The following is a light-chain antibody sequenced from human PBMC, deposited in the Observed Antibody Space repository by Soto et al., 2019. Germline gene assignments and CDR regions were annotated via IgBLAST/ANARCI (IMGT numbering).Light chain of an antibody. CDR3: GSWDSSLSAYV. CDR2: DXX. V-gene: IGLV1-51*01. J-gene: IGLJ1*01. CDR1: SSNIGGNS. Sequence: QSVLTQPPSVSAAPGQKVTISCSGSSSNIGGNSVSWYQQLPGTAPXLLIXDXXXXXXGIPDRFSGSKSGTSATLGITGFQTGDEADYYCGSWDSSLSAYVFGTGTKVTVL.